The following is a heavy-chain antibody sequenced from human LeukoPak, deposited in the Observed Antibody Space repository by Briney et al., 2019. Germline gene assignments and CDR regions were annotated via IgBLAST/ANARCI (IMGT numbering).Heavy chain of an antibody. J-gene: IGHJ4*02. Sequence: GGSLRLSCAASGFMFSSNWMSWVRLAPGKGLEWVANIKEDGTETYYVDPVKGRFTISRDNAKNSLYLQMNSLRVEDTTVYYCAKEGRSLQTYWGQGTLVTVSS. CDR1: GFMFSSNW. V-gene: IGHV3-7*03. CDR2: IKEDGTET. D-gene: IGHD5-24*01. CDR3: AKEGRSLQTY.